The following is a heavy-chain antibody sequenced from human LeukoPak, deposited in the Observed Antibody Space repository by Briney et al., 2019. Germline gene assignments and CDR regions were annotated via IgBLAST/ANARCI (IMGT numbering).Heavy chain of an antibody. D-gene: IGHD3-10*01. Sequence: GGSLRLSCAASGFTFSSYAMSWVRQAPGKGLEWVSTISGSGGGTYYADSVKGRFTLSRDNSMNTLYLQMNSLRAADTAVYYCAKDVESGRSADYWGQGTLVTVSS. CDR2: ISGSGGGT. V-gene: IGHV3-23*01. CDR3: AKDVESGRSADY. CDR1: GFTFSSYA. J-gene: IGHJ4*02.